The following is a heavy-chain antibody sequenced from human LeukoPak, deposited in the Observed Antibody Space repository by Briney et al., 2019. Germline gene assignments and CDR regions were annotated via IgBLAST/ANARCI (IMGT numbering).Heavy chain of an antibody. J-gene: IGHJ4*02. CDR1: GFTFRSSA. V-gene: IGHV3-23*01. CDR2: ISASGEIT. Sequence: GESLRLSCTASGFTFRSSAMSWVRQAPGKGLEWVSGISASGEITYYADSVRGRFTISRDNSKNTLYLQMGSLRAEDTAVYYCAKASAHDSLTGNYCYFDYWGQGTLVAVSS. D-gene: IGHD3-9*01. CDR3: AKASAHDSLTGNYCYFDY.